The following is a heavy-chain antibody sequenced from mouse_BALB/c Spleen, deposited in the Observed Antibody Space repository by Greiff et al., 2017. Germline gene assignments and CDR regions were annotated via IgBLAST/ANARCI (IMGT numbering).Heavy chain of an antibody. V-gene: IGHV1-4*01. Sequence: VQLQQSGAELARPGASVKMSCKASGYTFTSYTMHWVKQRPGQCLEWIGYINPSSGYTNYNQKFKDKATLTADKSSSTAYMQLSSLTSEDSAVYYCARGDYGNLPLAYWGQGTLVTVSA. CDR1: GYTFTSYT. J-gene: IGHJ3*01. CDR2: INPSSGYT. D-gene: IGHD2-1*01. CDR3: ARGDYGNLPLAY.